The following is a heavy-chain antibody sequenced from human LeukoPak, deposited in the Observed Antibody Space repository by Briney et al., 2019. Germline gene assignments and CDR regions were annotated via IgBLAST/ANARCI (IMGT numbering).Heavy chain of an antibody. CDR1: GYTFTSYG. CDR2: IGAYNGNT. J-gene: IGHJ4*02. Sequence: ASVKVSCKASGYTFTSYGISWVRQAPGQGLEWKGWIGAYNGNTNYAQKLQGRVTMTTDTSTSTAYMELRSLRSDDTAVYYCARDCSGGSCSDYWGQGTLVTVSS. CDR3: ARDCSGGSCSDY. V-gene: IGHV1-18*01. D-gene: IGHD2-15*01.